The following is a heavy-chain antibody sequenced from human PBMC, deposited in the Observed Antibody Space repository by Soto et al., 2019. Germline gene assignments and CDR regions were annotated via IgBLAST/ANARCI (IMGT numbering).Heavy chain of an antibody. Sequence: SETLSLTCAVYGGSFSGYYWSWIRQPPGKGLEWIGEINHSGSTNYNPSLKSRVTISVDTSKNQFSLKLGSVTAADTAVYYCARPYYYDSSGYYYPHWGQGTLVTVPS. D-gene: IGHD3-22*01. J-gene: IGHJ4*02. CDR2: INHSGST. CDR3: ARPYYYDSSGYYYPH. V-gene: IGHV4-34*01. CDR1: GGSFSGYY.